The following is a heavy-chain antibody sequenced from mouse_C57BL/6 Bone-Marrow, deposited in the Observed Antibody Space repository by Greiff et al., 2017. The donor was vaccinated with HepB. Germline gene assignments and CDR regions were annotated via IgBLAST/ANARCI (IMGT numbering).Heavy chain of an antibody. CDR3: ARGGTGTWYFDV. J-gene: IGHJ1*03. V-gene: IGHV1-53*01. D-gene: IGHD4-1*01. CDR1: GYTFTSYW. Sequence: QVQLQQPGTELVKPGASVKLSCKASGYTFTSYWMHWVKQRPGQGLEWIGNINPSNGGTNYNEEFKSKATLTVDKSSSTAYMQLSSLTSEDSAVYYCARGGTGTWYFDVWGTGTTVTVSS. CDR2: INPSNGGT.